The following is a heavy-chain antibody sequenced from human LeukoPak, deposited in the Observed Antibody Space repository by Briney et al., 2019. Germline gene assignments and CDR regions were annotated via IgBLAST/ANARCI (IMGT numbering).Heavy chain of an antibody. D-gene: IGHD6-19*01. J-gene: IGHJ2*01. CDR3: AKVPQGIAVALNWYFDL. CDR2: ISYDGSNK. V-gene: IGHV3-30*18. CDR1: GFTFSSYG. Sequence: GRSLRLSCAASGFTFSSYGMHWVRQAPGKGLEWVAVISYDGSNKYYADSVKGRFTISRDNSKNTLYLQMNSLRAEDTAVYYCAKVPQGIAVALNWYFDLWGRGTLVTVSS.